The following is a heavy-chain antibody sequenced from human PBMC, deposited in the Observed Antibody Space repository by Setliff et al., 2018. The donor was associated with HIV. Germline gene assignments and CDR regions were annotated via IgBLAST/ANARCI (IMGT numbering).Heavy chain of an antibody. CDR2: IYPIDSDT. Sequence: PGESLKISCQGSGYTFSSYWVGWVRQMPGKGLEWMGIIYPIDSDTKYSPSFWGRVTISVDKSLNTAYLHWNSLKPADTAMYFCGRSGKSGELYAYWGQGTLVTVSS. CDR3: GRSGKSGELYAY. CDR1: GYTFSSYW. V-gene: IGHV5-51*01. J-gene: IGHJ4*02. D-gene: IGHD2-8*01.